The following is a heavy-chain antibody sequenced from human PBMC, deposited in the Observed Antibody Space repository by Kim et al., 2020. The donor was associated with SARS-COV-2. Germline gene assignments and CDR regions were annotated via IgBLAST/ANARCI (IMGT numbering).Heavy chain of an antibody. CDR3: AKVRDILTGYLDY. J-gene: IGHJ4*02. CDR2: ISGIGGST. CDR1: GFTFSSYA. D-gene: IGHD3-9*01. V-gene: IGHV3-23*01. Sequence: GGSLRLSCAASGFTFSSYAMSWVRQAPGKGLEWVSAISGIGGSTYYADSVKGRFTISRDNSKNTLYLQMNSLRAEDTAVYYCAKVRDILTGYLDYWGQGTLVTVSS.